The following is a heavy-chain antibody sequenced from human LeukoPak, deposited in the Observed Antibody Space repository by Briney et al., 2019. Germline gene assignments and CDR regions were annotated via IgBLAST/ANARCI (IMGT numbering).Heavy chain of an antibody. D-gene: IGHD3-10*01. V-gene: IGHV3-15*01. Sequence: GGSLRLSCAASGFTFSNAWMSWVRQAPGKGLEWVGRIKSKTDGGTTDYAAPVKGRFTISRDDSKNTLYLQMNSLKTEDTAVYYCTTSRGDVVNYYYYYYMDVWGKGTTVTVSS. CDR1: GFTFSNAW. CDR2: IKSKTDGGTT. CDR3: TTSRGDVVNYYYYYYMDV. J-gene: IGHJ6*03.